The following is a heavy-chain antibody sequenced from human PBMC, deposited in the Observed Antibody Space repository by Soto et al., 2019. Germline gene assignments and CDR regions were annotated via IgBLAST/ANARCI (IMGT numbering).Heavy chain of an antibody. D-gene: IGHD6-19*01. V-gene: IGHV3-7*01. CDR1: GFTFSSYW. CDR3: ARVYPGSGWPYHYYGMDV. J-gene: IGHJ6*02. Sequence: EVQLVESGGGLVQPGGSLRLSCVASGFTFSSYWMSWVRQAPGKGLEWVDNIKQDGSEKYYVDSVKDRFTISRDNAKNSLYLQMNSLRAEDSAVYYCARVYPGSGWPYHYYGMDVWGQGTTVTVS. CDR2: IKQDGSEK.